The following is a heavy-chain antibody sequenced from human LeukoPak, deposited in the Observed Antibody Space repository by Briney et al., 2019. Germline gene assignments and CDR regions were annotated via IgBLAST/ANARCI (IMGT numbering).Heavy chain of an antibody. CDR2: INPSGGST. D-gene: IGHD4-23*01. CDR3: ARDNSVEDTAWWFDP. V-gene: IGHV1-46*01. J-gene: IGHJ5*02. Sequence: ASVKVSCKASGYTFTTYYVHWVRQAPGQGLEWMGIINPSGGSTTYAQKFQGRVTMTRDMSTSTDYMELSSLRSGDTAVYYCARDNSVEDTAWWFDPWGQGTLVTVSS. CDR1: GYTFTTYY.